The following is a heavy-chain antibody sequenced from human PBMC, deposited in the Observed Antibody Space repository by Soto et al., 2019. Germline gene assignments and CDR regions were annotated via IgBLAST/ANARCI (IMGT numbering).Heavy chain of an antibody. J-gene: IGHJ4*02. CDR3: ARQIYDSDTGPNFQYYFDS. CDR1: GYSFADYW. CDR2: IDPSDSQT. Sequence: GESLKISCKGSGYSFADYWITWVRQKPGKGLEWMGRIDPSDSQTYYSPSFRGHVTISVTKSITTVFLQWSSLRASDTAMYYCARQIYDSDTGPNFQYYFDSWGQGTPVTAPQ. D-gene: IGHD3-22*01. V-gene: IGHV5-10-1*01.